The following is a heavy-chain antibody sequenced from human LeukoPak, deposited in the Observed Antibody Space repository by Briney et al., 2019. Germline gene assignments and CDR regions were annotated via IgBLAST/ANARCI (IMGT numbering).Heavy chain of an antibody. D-gene: IGHD1-26*01. CDR3: ATLVGAHDWFDP. CDR1: GYTFTDYY. CDR2: VDPEDGET. J-gene: IGHJ5*02. V-gene: IGHV1-69-2*01. Sequence: ASVKISCKVSGYTFTDYYMHWVQQAPGKGLEGMGLVDPEDGETIYAEKFQGRVTITADTSTDTAYMELSSLRSEDTAVYYCATLVGAHDWFDPWGQGTLVTVSS.